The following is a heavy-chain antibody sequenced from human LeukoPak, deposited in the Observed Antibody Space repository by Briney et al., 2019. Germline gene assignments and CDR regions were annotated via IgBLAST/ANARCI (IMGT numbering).Heavy chain of an antibody. J-gene: IGHJ3*02. CDR1: GGSISSSSYY. CDR2: IYYSGST. Sequence: SETLSLTCTVSGGSISSSSYYWGWIRQPPGKGLEWIGSIYYSGSTYYNPSLKSRVTISVDTSKNLFSLKLSSVAAADTAVYYCARPRGDYVEDAFDIWGQGTMVTVSS. V-gene: IGHV4-39*01. CDR3: ARPRGDYVEDAFDI. D-gene: IGHD4-17*01.